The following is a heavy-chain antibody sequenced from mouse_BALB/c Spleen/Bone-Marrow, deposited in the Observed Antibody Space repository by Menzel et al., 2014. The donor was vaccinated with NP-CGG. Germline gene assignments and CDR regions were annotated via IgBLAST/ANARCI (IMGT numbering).Heavy chain of an antibody. J-gene: IGHJ2*01. D-gene: IGHD2-1*01. CDR2: INPDSSTI. Sequence: EVQGVESGGGLVQPGGSLKLSCAASGFDFSRYWMSWVRQAPGKGLEWIGEINPDSSTINYTPSLKDKFIISSDNAKNTLYLQMSKVRSEDTALYYCARQGYYGKGDYWGQGTTLTVSS. V-gene: IGHV4-1*02. CDR1: GFDFSRYW. CDR3: ARQGYYGKGDY.